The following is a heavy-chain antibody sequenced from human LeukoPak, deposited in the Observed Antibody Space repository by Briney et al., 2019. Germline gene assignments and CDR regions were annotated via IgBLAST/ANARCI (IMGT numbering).Heavy chain of an antibody. CDR1: GFTVSSNY. CDR3: ARGGYDILTGYYGLFDY. CDR2: LYSGGGS. Sequence: GGSLRLSCAASGFTVSSNYMSWVRQAPGKVLDWVSVLYSGGGSYSADSVKGRFTISRDNSKTPLYLQMNSLRAEDTAVYYCARGGYDILTGYYGLFDYWGQGTLVTVSS. V-gene: IGHV3-66*01. D-gene: IGHD3-9*01. J-gene: IGHJ4*02.